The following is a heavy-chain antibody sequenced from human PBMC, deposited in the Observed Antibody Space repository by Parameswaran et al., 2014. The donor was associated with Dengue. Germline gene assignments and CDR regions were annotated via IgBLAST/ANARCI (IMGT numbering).Heavy chain of an antibody. V-gene: IGHV4-34*01. Sequence: SETLSLTCAVYGGSFSGYYWSWIRQPPGKGLEWIGEINHSGSTNYNPSLKSRVTISVDTSKNQFSLKLSSVTAADTAVYYCARGKAWIQLLDYWGQGTLVTVSS. CDR2: INHSGST. CDR3: ARGKAWIQLLDY. CDR1: GGSFSGYY. J-gene: IGHJ4*02. D-gene: IGHD5-18*01.